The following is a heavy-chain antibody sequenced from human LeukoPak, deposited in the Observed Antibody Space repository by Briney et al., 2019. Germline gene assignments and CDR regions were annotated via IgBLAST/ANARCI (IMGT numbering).Heavy chain of an antibody. Sequence: GGSLRLSCAASGFTLSGFSMNWLRQAPGKGLEWVSSISTSSIYIYYADSVKGRFTISRDNARNSLFLQMNSLQSEDTAVYYCAKRPFESSGPFDSWGLGTLVTVSS. D-gene: IGHD2-15*01. J-gene: IGHJ4*02. V-gene: IGHV3-21*04. CDR2: ISTSSIYI. CDR3: AKRPFESSGPFDS. CDR1: GFTLSGFS.